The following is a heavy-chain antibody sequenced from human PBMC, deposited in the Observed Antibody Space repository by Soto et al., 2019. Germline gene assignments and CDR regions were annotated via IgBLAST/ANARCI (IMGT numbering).Heavy chain of an antibody. CDR2: IYSGGST. D-gene: IGHD5-12*01. CDR1: GFTISSNY. Sequence: PGGSLRLSCAASGFTISSNYMSWVRQAPGKGLEWVSVIYSGGSTYYADSVKGRFTISRDNSKNTLYLQMNSLRAEDTAVYYCARDPNSGYGRQHWGQGTLVTVSS. CDR3: ARDPNSGYGRQH. J-gene: IGHJ1*01. V-gene: IGHV3-66*01.